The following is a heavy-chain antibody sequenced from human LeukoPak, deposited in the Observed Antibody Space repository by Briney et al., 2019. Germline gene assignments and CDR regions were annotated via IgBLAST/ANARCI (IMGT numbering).Heavy chain of an antibody. CDR1: GFTFSDYY. Sequence: GGSLRLSCAASGFTFSDYYMSWIRQAPGKGLEWVPYISSSGSTIYYADSVKGRFTISRDNAKNSLYLQMNSLRAEDTAVYYCATDMLYGGNVFDYWGQGTLVTVSS. D-gene: IGHD4-23*01. V-gene: IGHV3-11*01. J-gene: IGHJ4*02. CDR3: ATDMLYGGNVFDY. CDR2: ISSSGSTI.